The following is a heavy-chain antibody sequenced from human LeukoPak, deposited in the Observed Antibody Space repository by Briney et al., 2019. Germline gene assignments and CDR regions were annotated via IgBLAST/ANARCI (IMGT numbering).Heavy chain of an antibody. D-gene: IGHD3-22*01. J-gene: IGHJ4*02. CDR3: AKGAGVWAYYYDSSVYTGLEY. Sequence: GGSLRLSCTASGFTFSSYAMTWVRQAPGKGLEWVSAISGSGVTTYYADSVKGRLTISRDNSKNTLYLQMNSLRAEDTAVYYCAKGAGVWAYYYDSSVYTGLEYWGQGTLVTVSS. CDR2: ISGSGVTT. V-gene: IGHV3-23*01. CDR1: GFTFSSYA.